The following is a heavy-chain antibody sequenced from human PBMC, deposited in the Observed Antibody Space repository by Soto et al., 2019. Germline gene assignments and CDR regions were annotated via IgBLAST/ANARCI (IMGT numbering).Heavy chain of an antibody. CDR2: IRSKAYGGTT. D-gene: IGHD6-13*01. J-gene: IGHJ4*02. CDR3: TILSSSWFYFDY. CDR1: GFTFGDYA. V-gene: IGHV3-49*04. Sequence: LRLSCTASGFTFGDYAMSWVRQAPGKGLEWVGFIRSKAYGGTTEYAASVKGRFTISRDDSKSIAYLQMNSLKTEDTAVYYCTILSSSWFYFDYWGQGTLVTVSS.